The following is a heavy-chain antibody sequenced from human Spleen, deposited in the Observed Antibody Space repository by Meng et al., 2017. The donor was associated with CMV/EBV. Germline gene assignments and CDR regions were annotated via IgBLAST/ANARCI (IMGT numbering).Heavy chain of an antibody. Sequence: GESLKISCAASGFTLSSHWMTWVRQAPGKGLEWVAFIRFDGSNGYYTDSVKGRFTISRDNSKNTLYLQMNSLRAEDTAVYYCANEQDYGARDYWGQGTLVTVSS. D-gene: IGHD4-17*01. CDR1: GFTLSSHW. J-gene: IGHJ4*02. V-gene: IGHV3-30*02. CDR2: IRFDGSNG. CDR3: ANEQDYGARDY.